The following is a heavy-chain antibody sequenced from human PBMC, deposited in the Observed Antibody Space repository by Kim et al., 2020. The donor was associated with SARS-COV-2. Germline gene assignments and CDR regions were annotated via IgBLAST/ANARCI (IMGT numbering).Heavy chain of an antibody. CDR1: GGTFCSYA. Sequence: SVKVSCKASGGTFCSYAISWVRQAPGQGLEWMGRIIPILGIANYAQKFQGRVTITADKSTSTAYMELSSLRSEDTAVYYCAQRPGYCSSTSCYEGVYYYYGMDVWGQGTTVTVSS. D-gene: IGHD2-2*01. J-gene: IGHJ6*02. CDR2: IIPILGIA. V-gene: IGHV1-69*04. CDR3: AQRPGYCSSTSCYEGVYYYYGMDV.